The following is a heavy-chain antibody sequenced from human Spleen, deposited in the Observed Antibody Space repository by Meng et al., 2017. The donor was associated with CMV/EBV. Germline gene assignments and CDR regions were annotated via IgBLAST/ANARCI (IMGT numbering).Heavy chain of an antibody. V-gene: IGHV3-23*01. J-gene: IGHJ6*02. Sequence: GGSLRLSCAASGFTFSSYAMSWVRQAPGKGLEWVSSISPSGDSTYYADSVKGRFTISRDNSKNTLYLQMNSLRAEDTAVYFCARDRGCGGDCYSANYYYYGMDVWGQGTTVTVSS. CDR3: ARDRGCGGDCYSANYYYYGMDV. CDR2: ISPSGDST. D-gene: IGHD2-21*01. CDR1: GFTFSSYA.